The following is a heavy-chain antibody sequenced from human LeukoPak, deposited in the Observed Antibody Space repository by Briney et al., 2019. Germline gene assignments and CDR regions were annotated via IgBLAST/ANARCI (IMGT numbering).Heavy chain of an antibody. CDR3: TRARGSGWSGGY. Sequence: GRCLRLSCTAAGFTAGEYAMSWVRQAPGKGLGWGGFIRSKAYGGTTEYAASVKGRFTISTHDSKSIAYLQMNSLKTEDTAVYYCTRARGSGWSGGYWGQGTLVTVSS. CDR1: GFTAGEYA. J-gene: IGHJ4*02. CDR2: IRSKAYGGTT. D-gene: IGHD6-19*01. V-gene: IGHV3-49*04.